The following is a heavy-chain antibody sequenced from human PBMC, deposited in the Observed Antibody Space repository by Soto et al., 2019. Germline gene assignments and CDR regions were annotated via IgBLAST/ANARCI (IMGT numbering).Heavy chain of an antibody. V-gene: IGHV1-69*13. CDR3: ASTPYERPSY. J-gene: IGHJ4*02. D-gene: IGHD6-25*01. Sequence: GASVKVSCKASGGTFSSYAISWVRQAPGQGLEWMGGIIPIFGTANYAQKFQGRVTITADESTSTAYMELNSLRVEDTAVYFCASTPYERPSYWGQGTLVTVSS. CDR1: GGTFSSYA. CDR2: IIPIFGTA.